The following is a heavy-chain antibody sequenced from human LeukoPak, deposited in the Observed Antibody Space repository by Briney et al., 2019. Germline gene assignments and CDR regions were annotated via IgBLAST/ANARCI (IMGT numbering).Heavy chain of an antibody. D-gene: IGHD5-18*01. CDR1: GFTFSSIC. CDR2: INSDGSST. Sequence: GGSLRLSCAASGFTFSSICIHWVRQAPGKGLVWVSRINSDGSSTSYADAVKGRFTISRDNAENTLYLQMNSLRAEDTAVYYCARVGIQRYFDYWGQGTLVTVSS. V-gene: IGHV3-74*01. CDR3: ARVGIQRYFDY. J-gene: IGHJ4*02.